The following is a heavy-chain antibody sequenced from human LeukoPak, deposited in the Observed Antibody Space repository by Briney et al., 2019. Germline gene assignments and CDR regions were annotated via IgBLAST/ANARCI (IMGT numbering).Heavy chain of an antibody. J-gene: IGHJ4*02. CDR1: GGSISSYY. D-gene: IGHD4-11*01. V-gene: IGHV4-59*12. Sequence: SETLSLTCTVSGGSISSYYWSWIRQPPGKGLEWIGYISNSGNTNYNPSLKSRVTISVDTSKNQFSLKLSSVTAADTAVYYCARDVRNSNYGFDYWGQGTLVTVSS. CDR2: ISNSGNT. CDR3: ARDVRNSNYGFDY.